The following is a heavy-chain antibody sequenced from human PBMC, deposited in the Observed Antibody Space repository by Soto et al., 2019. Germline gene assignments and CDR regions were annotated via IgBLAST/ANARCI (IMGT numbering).Heavy chain of an antibody. D-gene: IGHD6-13*01. J-gene: IGHJ6*02. CDR3: ARDGAYSDSYYYGMDV. Sequence: QVQLVQSGAEVKRPGASVKVSCKASGYTFSDYYIYWVRQAPGQGLEWMGWINPYSGGKNYAEKFQDWVTMTRDTYISTAYMELNRLRSDDTAVYYCARDGAYSDSYYYGMDVWGQGTTVTVAS. CDR1: GYTFSDYY. V-gene: IGHV1-2*04. CDR2: INPYSGGK.